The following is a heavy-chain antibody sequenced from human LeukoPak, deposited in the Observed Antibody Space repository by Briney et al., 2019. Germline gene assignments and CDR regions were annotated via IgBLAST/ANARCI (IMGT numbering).Heavy chain of an antibody. CDR2: ISGSGGGT. CDR1: GFTFSIYA. V-gene: IGHV3-23*01. D-gene: IGHD2-15*01. J-gene: IGHJ3*02. Sequence: GGSLRLSCAASGFTFSIYAMSWVRQAPGKRLEWVSVISGSGGGTNYVDSVKGRFTISRDNSKNTLYLQMNSLRAEDTAVYYCAKDRYCSGGSCFEAFDIWGQGTMVTVSS. CDR3: AKDRYCSGGSCFEAFDI.